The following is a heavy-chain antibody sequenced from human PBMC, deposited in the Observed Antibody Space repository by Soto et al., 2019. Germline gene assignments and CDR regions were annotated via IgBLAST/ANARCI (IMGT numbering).Heavy chain of an antibody. V-gene: IGHV3-48*01. CDR2: ITSSDVTM. Sequence: EVQLVESGGGLVQPGGSLRLSCAASGFTFSTHSMNWVRQAPGKGLEWISYITSSDVTMYADSVKGRFTISRDNANTSLYLQMNSLRGEDTAVYFCVGEVGFQLIYWGQGTLVTVSS. CDR1: GFTFSTHS. D-gene: IGHD2-2*01. J-gene: IGHJ4*02. CDR3: VGEVGFQLIY.